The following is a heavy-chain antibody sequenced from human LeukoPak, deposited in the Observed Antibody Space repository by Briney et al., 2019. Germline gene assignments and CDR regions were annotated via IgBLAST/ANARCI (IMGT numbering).Heavy chain of an antibody. Sequence: SETLSLTCTVSGYSISSGYYWGWIRQPPGKGLEWIGSIYHSGSTYYNPSLKSRVTISVDTTKNQFSLKLSSVTAADTAVYYCARVRTSKRHYYDSSGYYLFDYWGQGTLVTVSS. J-gene: IGHJ4*02. D-gene: IGHD3-22*01. CDR2: IYHSGST. V-gene: IGHV4-38-2*02. CDR3: ARVRTSKRHYYDSSGYYLFDY. CDR1: GYSISSGYY.